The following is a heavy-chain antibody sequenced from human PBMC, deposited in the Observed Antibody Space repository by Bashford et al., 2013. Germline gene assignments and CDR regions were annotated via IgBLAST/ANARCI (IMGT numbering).Heavy chain of an antibody. V-gene: IGHV1-2*02. Sequence: WVRQAPGQGLEWMGWINPDRGGTKYAQNFQGRVSMNRDTSIGAVYMELASLISDDTAVYYCARGQESGDFDYWGQGTLVTVSS. J-gene: IGHJ4*02. D-gene: IGHD2-21*01. CDR3: ARGQESGDFDY. CDR2: INPDRGGT.